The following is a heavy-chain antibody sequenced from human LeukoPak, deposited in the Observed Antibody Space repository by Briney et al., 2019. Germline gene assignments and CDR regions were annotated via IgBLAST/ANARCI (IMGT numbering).Heavy chain of an antibody. CDR3: AREPFWSGYYSNLHFDY. CDR2: INSDGSTT. Sequence: GGSLRLSCAASGFTFSSYAMSWVRQAPGKGLVWVSRINSDGSTTNYADSVKGRFTISRDNAKNSLYLQMNSLRAEDTAVYYCAREPFWSGYYSNLHFDYWGQGTLVTVSS. CDR1: GFTFSSYA. V-gene: IGHV3-74*01. J-gene: IGHJ4*02. D-gene: IGHD3-3*01.